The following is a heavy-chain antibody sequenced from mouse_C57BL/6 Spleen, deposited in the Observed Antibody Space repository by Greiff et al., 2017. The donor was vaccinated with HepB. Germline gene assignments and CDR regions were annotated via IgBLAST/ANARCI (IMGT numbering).Heavy chain of an antibody. CDR1: GYTFTDYY. J-gene: IGHJ2*01. V-gene: IGHV1-26*01. CDR3: ALYGSSY. D-gene: IGHD1-1*01. CDR2: INPNNGGT. Sequence: EVQLQQSGPELVKPGASVKISCKASGYTFTDYYMNWVKQSHGKSLEWIGDINPNNGGTSYNQKFKGKATLTVDKSSSTAYMELRSLTSEDSAVYYCALYGSSYWGQGTTLTVSS.